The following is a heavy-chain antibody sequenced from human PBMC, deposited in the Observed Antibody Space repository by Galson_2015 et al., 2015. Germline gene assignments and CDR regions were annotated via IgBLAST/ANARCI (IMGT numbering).Heavy chain of an antibody. J-gene: IGHJ4*02. Sequence: SLRLSCAASEFTFSSYYMSWVRQAPGKGLEWVSSISSTTTYIYYADSVKGRFTISRDNAKNSLYLQMNSLGAEDTAVYYCARQILDCDFWSGYYPTNFDYGGQGTLVTVSS. V-gene: IGHV3-21*01. CDR1: EFTFSSYY. D-gene: IGHD3-3*01. CDR3: ARQILDCDFWSGYYPTNFDY. CDR2: ISSTTTYI.